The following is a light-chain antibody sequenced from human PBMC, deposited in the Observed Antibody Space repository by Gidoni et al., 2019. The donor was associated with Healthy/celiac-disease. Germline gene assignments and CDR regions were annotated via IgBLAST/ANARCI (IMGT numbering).Light chain of an antibody. Sequence: EIVLTQSPGTLSLSPGERATLSCRASQSVSSSYLAWYQQKPGQAPRLLIYGPSSRATGIPDRFSGSGSGTDFTLTISRLEPEDFAVYYCQQYGSSTGTFGQGTKVEIK. CDR2: GPS. CDR3: QQYGSSTGT. V-gene: IGKV3-20*01. J-gene: IGKJ1*01. CDR1: QSVSSSY.